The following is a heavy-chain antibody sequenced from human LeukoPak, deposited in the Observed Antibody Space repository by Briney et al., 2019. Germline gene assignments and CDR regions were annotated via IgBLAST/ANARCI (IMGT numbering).Heavy chain of an antibody. D-gene: IGHD4-17*01. Sequence: ASVKVSCKASGYTFTSYGISWVRQAPGQGLEWMGWISAYNGNTNYAQKLQGRVTMTTDTSTSTAYMELRSLRSDDTAVYYCARDRKAIHGDYYFDYWGQGTLVTVSS. V-gene: IGHV1-18*01. CDR1: GYTFTSYG. CDR3: ARDRKAIHGDYYFDY. J-gene: IGHJ4*02. CDR2: ISAYNGNT.